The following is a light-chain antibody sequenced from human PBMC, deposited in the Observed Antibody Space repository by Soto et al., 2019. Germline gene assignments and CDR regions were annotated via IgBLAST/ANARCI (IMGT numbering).Light chain of an antibody. J-gene: IGLJ3*02. Sequence: QSALTQPRSVSGSPGQSVTLSCTENSSDVGGYNYVSWYQHHPGKAPKLMIYDVSKRPSGVPDRFSGSKSGNTASLTISGLQADDEADYYCCSYANTYTWVFGGGTKLTVL. CDR3: CSYANTYTWV. CDR2: DVS. CDR1: SSDVGGYNY. V-gene: IGLV2-11*01.